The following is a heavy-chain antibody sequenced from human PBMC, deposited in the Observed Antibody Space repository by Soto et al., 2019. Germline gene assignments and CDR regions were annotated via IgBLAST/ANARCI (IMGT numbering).Heavy chain of an antibody. V-gene: IGHV3-23*01. J-gene: IGHJ4*02. Sequence: ASGFTFSSYAMSWVRQAPGKGLEWVSSINRSGGSANYADSVKGRFTISRDDSKNILSLQMNSLRAEDTAIYYCAKNYYFDCWGQRTLVTGSS. D-gene: IGHD3-10*01. CDR1: GFTFSSYA. CDR2: INRSGGSA. CDR3: AKNYYFDC.